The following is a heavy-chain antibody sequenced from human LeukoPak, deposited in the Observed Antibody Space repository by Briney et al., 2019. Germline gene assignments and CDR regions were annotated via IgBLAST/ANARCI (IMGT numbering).Heavy chain of an antibody. D-gene: IGHD3-22*01. CDR1: GGSISGYY. J-gene: IGHJ4*02. V-gene: IGHV4-34*01. Sequence: SETLSLTCTVSGGSISGYYWSWIRQPPGKGLEWIGEINHSGSTNYNPSLKSRVTISVDTSKNQFSLKLSSVTAADTAVYYCARTPSPPNYYYDSSGYYPYYFDYWGQGTLVTVSS. CDR3: ARTPSPPNYYYDSSGYYPYYFDY. CDR2: INHSGST.